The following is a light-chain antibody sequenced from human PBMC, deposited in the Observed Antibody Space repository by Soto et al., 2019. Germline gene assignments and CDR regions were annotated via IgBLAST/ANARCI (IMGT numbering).Light chain of an antibody. CDR3: QLYNSYPWT. V-gene: IGKV1-5*01. CDR2: DAS. CDR1: QSISSW. J-gene: IGKJ1*01. Sequence: DIQMTQSPSTLSASVGDRVTITCRASQSISSWLAWYQQKPGKAPNLLIYDASSLESGVPSRFSGGGSGTEFTLTRIRLQPNNFATYFCQLYNSYPWTFGQGTKVEIK.